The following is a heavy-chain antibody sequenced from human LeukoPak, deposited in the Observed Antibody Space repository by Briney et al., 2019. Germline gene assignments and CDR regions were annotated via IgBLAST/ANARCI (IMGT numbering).Heavy chain of an antibody. CDR3: ARGLGYSSSSTVVALDY. J-gene: IGHJ4*02. Sequence: GGSLRLSCAASGFSFSSYSINWVRQAPGKGLEWVSSISSSSSYIHYAESVKGRFTISRDNAKNSLCLQMNSLRDEDTAVYYCARGLGYSSSSTVVALDYWGQGTLVTVSS. CDR2: ISSSSSYI. D-gene: IGHD6-13*01. CDR1: GFSFSSYS. V-gene: IGHV3-21*01.